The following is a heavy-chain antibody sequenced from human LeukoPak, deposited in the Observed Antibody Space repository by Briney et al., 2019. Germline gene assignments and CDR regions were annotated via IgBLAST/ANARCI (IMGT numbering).Heavy chain of an antibody. CDR2: IKTDGSEK. CDR3: ANSGWSLRDY. V-gene: IGHV3-7*01. D-gene: IGHD6-19*01. Sequence: PGGSLRLSCAASGFNFRTFWMAWVRQAPGKGLEWVANIKTDGSEKYYVGSVKGRFTISRDNAENSLYLQMNSLRAEDTAVYYCANSGWSLRDYWGQGTLVTVSS. CDR1: GFNFRTFW. J-gene: IGHJ4*02.